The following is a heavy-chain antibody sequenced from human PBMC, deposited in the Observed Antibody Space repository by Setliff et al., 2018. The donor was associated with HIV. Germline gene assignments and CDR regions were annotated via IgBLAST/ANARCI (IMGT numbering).Heavy chain of an antibody. CDR2: IYSTGST. J-gene: IGHJ4*02. V-gene: IGHV4-59*11. D-gene: IGHD4-17*01. Sequence: PLETLSLTCTVSGPSINIHYWSWIRQSPGKAFEWIGYIYSTGSTNYNPSLQSRVSISMDASKNKFSLKVTSVTSADTAVYYCAKGAGFYGDYTFDYWGQGNLVTVSS. CDR1: GPSINIHY. CDR3: AKGAGFYGDYTFDY.